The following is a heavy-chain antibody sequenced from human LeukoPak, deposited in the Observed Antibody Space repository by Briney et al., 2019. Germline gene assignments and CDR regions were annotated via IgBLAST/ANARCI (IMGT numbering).Heavy chain of an antibody. CDR1: GGSISSYY. J-gene: IGHJ4*02. CDR2: IYTSGST. CDR3: AREGAKGDDWLLQYYFDY. Sequence: SETLSLTCTVSGGSISSYYWSWIRQPAGKGLEWIGRIYTSGSTNYNPSLKSRVTMSVDTSKNQFSLKLSSVTAADTAVYYCAREGAKGDDWLLQYYFDYWGQGTLVTVSS. D-gene: IGHD3-9*01. V-gene: IGHV4-4*07.